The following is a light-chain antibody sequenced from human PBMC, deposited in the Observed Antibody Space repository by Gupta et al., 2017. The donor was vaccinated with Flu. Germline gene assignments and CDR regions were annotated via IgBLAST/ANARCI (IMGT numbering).Light chain of an antibody. CDR3: CSYEGTGNEV. CDR2: DVN. CDR1: ISDVGGYNF. J-gene: IGLJ3*02. V-gene: IGLV2-11*01. Sequence: QSALTQPRPASGPPQPSVTSCCSGTISDVGGYNFVSCYQQHPAKAPQLLIYDVNARPSGVPDRFSGSESGNTASLTISGRQDEEEADYYCCSYEGTGNEVFGGGTELTVL.